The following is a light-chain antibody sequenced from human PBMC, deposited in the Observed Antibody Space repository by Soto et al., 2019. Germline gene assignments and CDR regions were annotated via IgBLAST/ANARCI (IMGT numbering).Light chain of an antibody. CDR1: SSDIGRYNY. CDR3: CSFAGSGWV. J-gene: IGLJ3*02. V-gene: IGLV2-11*01. Sequence: SVLTQPRSVSESPGQSVTISCTGTSSDIGRYNYVSWYQQHPGKAPKLLIYDVTRRPSGVPARFSGSKSDNTSSLTLSGLQAEDEAHYYCCSFAGSGWVFGGGTKLTVL. CDR2: DVT.